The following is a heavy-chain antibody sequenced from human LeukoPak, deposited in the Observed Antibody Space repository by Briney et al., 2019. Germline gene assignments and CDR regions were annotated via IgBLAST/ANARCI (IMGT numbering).Heavy chain of an antibody. J-gene: IGHJ5*02. CDR1: GYTFSRYY. CDR2: INPSGGST. D-gene: IGHD6-13*01. CDR3: ARSHPGSSWYYWFDP. V-gene: IGHV1-46*01. Sequence: ASVKVSCKASGYTFSRYYIHWVRQAPGQDFEWMGRINPSGGSTSYARNFQGRITMTKDMSTSTVHMELSSLRSEDTAIYYCARSHPGSSWYYWFDPWGQGTLVTVSS.